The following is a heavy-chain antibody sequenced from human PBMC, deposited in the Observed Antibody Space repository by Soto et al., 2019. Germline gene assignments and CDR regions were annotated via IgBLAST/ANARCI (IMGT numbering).Heavy chain of an antibody. CDR2: IIPIPGAA. D-gene: IGHD1-7*01. CDR1: GGTFSNYV. V-gene: IGHV1-69*04. J-gene: IGHJ4*02. CDR3: ARDMTRTVVPYFDF. Sequence: ASVKVSCKASGGTFSNYVVNWVRQAPGQGLEWMGRIIPIPGAANYAQKFQGRVTITADKSTSTSYMELSSLRSEDTAVYYCARDMTRTVVPYFDFWGQGTLVTVSS.